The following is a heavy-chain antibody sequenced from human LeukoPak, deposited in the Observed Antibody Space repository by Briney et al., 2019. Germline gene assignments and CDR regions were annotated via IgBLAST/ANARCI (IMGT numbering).Heavy chain of an antibody. V-gene: IGHV3-30-3*01. J-gene: IGHJ4*02. D-gene: IGHD3-3*01. CDR1: GFTFSSYA. CDR3: ARSPIRFLEWLLSPSFDY. Sequence: GGSLRLSCAASGFTFSSYAMHWVRQAPGKGLEWVAVISYDESNKYYADSVKGRFTISRDNSKNTLYLQMNSLRAEDTAVYYCARSPIRFLEWLLSPSFDYWGQGTLVTVSS. CDR2: ISYDESNK.